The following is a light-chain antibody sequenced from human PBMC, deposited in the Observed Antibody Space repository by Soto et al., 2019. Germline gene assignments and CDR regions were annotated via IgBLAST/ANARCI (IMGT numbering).Light chain of an antibody. J-gene: IGKJ1*01. CDR3: QQYEKYST. Sequence: IQMTQSPSTLSASVGDTVTISCRASQAISVSLAWYRQKPGKAPNLLIYDASTLQEGVPSRFSGSGSGTEFTLTVTCLQPDDFATYFCQQYEKYSTFGHGTKVDVK. V-gene: IGKV1-5*01. CDR2: DAS. CDR1: QAISVS.